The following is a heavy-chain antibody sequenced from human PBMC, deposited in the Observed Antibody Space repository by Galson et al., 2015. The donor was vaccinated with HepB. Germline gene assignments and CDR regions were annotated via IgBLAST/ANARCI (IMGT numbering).Heavy chain of an antibody. CDR3: TREGSSGWYDYYYYGMDV. J-gene: IGHJ6*02. V-gene: IGHV3-49*03. D-gene: IGHD6-19*01. CDR2: IRSKAYGGTT. Sequence: SLRLSCAASGFTFGDYAMSWFRQAPGKGLEWVGFIRSKAYGGTTEYAASVKGRFTISRDDSKSIAYLQMNSLKTEDTAVYYCTREGSSGWYDYYYYGMDVWGQGTTVTVSS. CDR1: GFTFGDYA.